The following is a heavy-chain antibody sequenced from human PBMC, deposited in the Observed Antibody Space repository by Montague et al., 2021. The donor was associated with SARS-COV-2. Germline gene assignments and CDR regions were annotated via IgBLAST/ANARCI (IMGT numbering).Heavy chain of an antibody. D-gene: IGHD2-8*01. CDR3: VRDPEMNGLDI. CDR1: GFTFSSFS. Sequence: SLRLSCAASGFTFSSFSMPWVRQAPGKGLESLAVVSTDVNEKYYSGSVRGRFTISRDNSENTVSLPVNSLRVEDTAVYYCVRDPEMNGLDIWGQGTRVTVSS. CDR2: VSTDVNEK. J-gene: IGHJ3*02. V-gene: IGHV3-30*04.